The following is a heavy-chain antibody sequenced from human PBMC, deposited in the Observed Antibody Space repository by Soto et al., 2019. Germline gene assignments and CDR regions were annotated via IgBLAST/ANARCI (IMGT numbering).Heavy chain of an antibody. J-gene: IGHJ5*02. D-gene: IGHD6-13*01. Sequence: GGSLRLSCAASGFTLGDYAMHWLRQAPGKGLEWVSTISWSSGSIGYADSVKGRFTISRDNSKNYLYLQMNSLRVEDTALYYCARGTAPGPLYNWFDPWGQGTLVTAS. V-gene: IGHV3-9*01. CDR1: GFTLGDYA. CDR2: ISWSSGSI. CDR3: ARGTAPGPLYNWFDP.